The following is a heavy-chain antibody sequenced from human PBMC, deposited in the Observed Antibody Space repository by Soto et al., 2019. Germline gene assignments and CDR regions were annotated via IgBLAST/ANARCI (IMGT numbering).Heavy chain of an antibody. Sequence: HPGGSLRLSCAASGFTVSSNYMSWVRQAPGKGLEWVSVIYSGGSTYYADSVKGRFTISRDNSKNTLYLQMNSLRAEDTAVYYCARAPYYDFWSGYYWFDPWGQGTLVTVSS. CDR1: GFTVSSNY. D-gene: IGHD3-3*01. CDR2: IYSGGST. CDR3: ARAPYYDFWSGYYWFDP. V-gene: IGHV3-66*01. J-gene: IGHJ5*02.